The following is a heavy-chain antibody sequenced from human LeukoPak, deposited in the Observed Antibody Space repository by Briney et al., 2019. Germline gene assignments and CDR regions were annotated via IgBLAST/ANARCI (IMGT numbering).Heavy chain of an antibody. V-gene: IGHV1-2*02. Sequence: ASVKVSCKTSGYTFTGYYIHWVRQAPGQGLEWMGWINPNSGDTNYAQKFQGRVSMTGDTSISTAYMELSRLRSDDTAVYYCARDPASVVVAATGGWDIWGQGTMVTVSS. J-gene: IGHJ3*02. D-gene: IGHD2-15*01. CDR3: ARDPASVVVAATGGWDI. CDR1: GYTFTGYY. CDR2: INPNSGDT.